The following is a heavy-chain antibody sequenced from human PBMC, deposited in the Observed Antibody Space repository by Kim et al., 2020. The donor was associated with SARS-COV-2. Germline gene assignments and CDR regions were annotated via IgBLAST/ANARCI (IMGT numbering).Heavy chain of an antibody. D-gene: IGHD3-3*01. CDR3: VTDRVRGRYFES. CDR1: GFIFSFSA. J-gene: IGHJ4*02. CDR2: ISSSGGTT. Sequence: GGSLRLSCSVSGFIFSFSAMHWVRQAPGKGLEYFSSISSSGGTTYYAESVKGRFTISRDDPKKTLFLHMKSLRVEDTGVYYCVTDRVRGRYFESWGQGTLVTVSP. V-gene: IGHV3-64D*06.